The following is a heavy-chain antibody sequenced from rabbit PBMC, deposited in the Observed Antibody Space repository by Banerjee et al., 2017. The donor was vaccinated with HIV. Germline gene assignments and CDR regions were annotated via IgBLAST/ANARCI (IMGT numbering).Heavy chain of an antibody. CDR2: IYVGTSGST. CDR1: GLDISSYS. D-gene: IGHD8-1*01. V-gene: IGHV1S45*01. J-gene: IGHJ6*01. CDR3: ARELVVVLMGLGYYGMDL. Sequence: QEQLVESGGGLVQPGGSLKLSCKASGLDISSYSMNWVRQAPGKGLEWIACIYVGTSGSTYHANWAKGRFTISKTSSTTVTLQLTSLTVADTATYFCARELVVVLMGLGYYGMDLWGQGTLVTVS.